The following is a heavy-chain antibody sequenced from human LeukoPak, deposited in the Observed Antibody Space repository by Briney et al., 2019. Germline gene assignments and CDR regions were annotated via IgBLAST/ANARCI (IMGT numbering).Heavy chain of an antibody. V-gene: IGHV3-21*01. D-gene: IGHD2-15*01. CDR1: GFTFSSYS. J-gene: IGHJ3*02. Sequence: GGSLRLSCVASGFTFSSYSMNWVRQAPGKGLEWVSSISSSSSYIYYADSVRGRFTISRDNAKNSLYLQMNSLRAEDTAVYYCATIGPGYCSGGSCQTTYAFDIWGQGTMVTVSS. CDR2: ISSSSSYI. CDR3: ATIGPGYCSGGSCQTTYAFDI.